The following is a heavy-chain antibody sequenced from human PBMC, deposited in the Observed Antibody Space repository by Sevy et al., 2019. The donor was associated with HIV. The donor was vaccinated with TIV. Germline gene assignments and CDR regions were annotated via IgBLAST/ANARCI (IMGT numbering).Heavy chain of an antibody. V-gene: IGHV4-34*01. J-gene: IGHJ6*02. Sequence: SETLSLTCAVYGGSFSGYYWSWIRQPPGKGLEWIGEINHSGSTNYNPSLKSRVTISVDTSKNQFSLKLSSVTAADTAVYHCARGRTTVTTEYYYYGMDVWGQGTTVTVSS. CDR2: INHSGST. D-gene: IGHD4-17*01. CDR1: GGSFSGYY. CDR3: ARGRTTVTTEYYYYGMDV.